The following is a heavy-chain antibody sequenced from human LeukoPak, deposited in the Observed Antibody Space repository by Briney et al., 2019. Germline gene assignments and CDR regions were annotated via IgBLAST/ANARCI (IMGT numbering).Heavy chain of an antibody. D-gene: IGHD2-15*01. J-gene: IGHJ4*02. CDR1: GGSISTYY. CDR2: LYYSGST. Sequence: PSETLSLTCTVSGGSISTYYWSWIRQPPGKGLEWIGYLYYSGSTNYNPSLKSRVAISVDTSKNCFSLKLTSVTAADTAVYYCARRFCSGGTCPWGFDSWGQGTLLIVSS. V-gene: IGHV4-59*08. CDR3: ARRFCSGGTCPWGFDS.